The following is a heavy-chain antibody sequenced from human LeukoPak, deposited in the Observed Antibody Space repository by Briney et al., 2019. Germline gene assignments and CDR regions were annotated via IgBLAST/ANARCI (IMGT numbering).Heavy chain of an antibody. D-gene: IGHD5-18*01. J-gene: IGHJ5*02. CDR3: ARDTAMVTYWFDP. Sequence: ASVKVSCKASGYTFTGYYMHWVRQAPGQGLEWMGWINPNSGGTNYAQKFQSRVTMTRDTSISIAYMELSRLRSDDTAVYYCARDTAMVTYWFDPWGQGTLVTVSS. CDR2: INPNSGGT. CDR1: GYTFTGYY. V-gene: IGHV1-2*02.